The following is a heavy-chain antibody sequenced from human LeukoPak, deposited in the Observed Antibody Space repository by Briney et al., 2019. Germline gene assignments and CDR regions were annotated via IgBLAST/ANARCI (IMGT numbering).Heavy chain of an antibody. CDR1: GGSISSGGYY. J-gene: IGHJ4*02. D-gene: IGHD3-10*01. CDR2: IYYSGST. V-gene: IGHV4-31*03. Sequence: SETLSLTCTVSGGSISSGGYYWSWIRQHPGKGLEWIGYIYYSGSTYYNPSLKSRVTISVDTSKNQFSLKLSSVTAADTAVYYCARRLRGNGSGSSDFDYWGQGTLVTVSS. CDR3: ARRLRGNGSGSSDFDY.